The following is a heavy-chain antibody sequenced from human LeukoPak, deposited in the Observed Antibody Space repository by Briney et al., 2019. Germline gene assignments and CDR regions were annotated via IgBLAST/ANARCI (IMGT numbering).Heavy chain of an antibody. Sequence: GSSVKVSCKASGYTFTSYGISWVRQAPGQGLEWMGWISAYNGNTNYAQKLQGRVTMTTDTSTSTAYMALRSLRSDDTAVYYCARDRGVTAITDAFDIWGQGTMVTVSS. D-gene: IGHD2-21*02. V-gene: IGHV1-18*01. J-gene: IGHJ3*02. CDR2: ISAYNGNT. CDR1: GYTFTSYG. CDR3: ARDRGVTAITDAFDI.